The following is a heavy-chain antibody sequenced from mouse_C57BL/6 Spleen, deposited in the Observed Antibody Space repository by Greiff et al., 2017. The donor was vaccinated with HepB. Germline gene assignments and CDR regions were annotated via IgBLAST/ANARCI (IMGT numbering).Heavy chain of an antibody. CDR3: AREDGSSYGHWYFDV. J-gene: IGHJ1*03. Sequence: EVQLQQSGPELVKPGASVKISCKASGYTFTDYYMNWVKQSHGKSLEWIGDINPNNGGTSYNQKFKGKATLTVDKSSSTAYMELRSLTSEDSAVYYCAREDGSSYGHWYFDVWGTGTTVTVSS. D-gene: IGHD1-1*01. V-gene: IGHV1-26*01. CDR2: INPNNGGT. CDR1: GYTFTDYY.